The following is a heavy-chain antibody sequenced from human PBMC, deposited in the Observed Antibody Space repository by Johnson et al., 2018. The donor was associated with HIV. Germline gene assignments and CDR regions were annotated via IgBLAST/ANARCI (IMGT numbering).Heavy chain of an antibody. D-gene: IGHD4-17*01. CDR1: GFTFSSYP. CDR3: ARDPPVTTTHNAFDI. V-gene: IGHV3-64*01. Sequence: VQLVESGGGVVQPGRSLRLSCAVSGFTFSSYPMHWVRQAPGRGLEYVSAISSNGGSTYYANSVKGRFTISRDNSKNTLYLQMGSLRAEDMAVYYCARDPPVTTTHNAFDIWGQGTRVTVSS. CDR2: ISSNGGST. J-gene: IGHJ3*02.